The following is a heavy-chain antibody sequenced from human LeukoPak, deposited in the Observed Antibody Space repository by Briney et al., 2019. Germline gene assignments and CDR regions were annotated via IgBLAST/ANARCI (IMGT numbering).Heavy chain of an antibody. CDR3: AKDSGSWYGGRGDWFDP. V-gene: IGHV3-23*01. CDR2: ISGSGGST. CDR1: GLTFSSYA. Sequence: GGSLRLSCEASGLTFSSYATSWVRQAPGKGLEWVSGISGSGGSTYYADSVKGRFTISRDNSKNTLYLQMNSLRAEDTAVYYCAKDSGSWYGGRGDWFDPWGQGTLVTVSS. D-gene: IGHD6-13*01. J-gene: IGHJ5*02.